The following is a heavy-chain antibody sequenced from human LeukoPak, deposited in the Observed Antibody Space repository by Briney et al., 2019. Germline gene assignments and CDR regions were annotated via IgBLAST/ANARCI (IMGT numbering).Heavy chain of an antibody. V-gene: IGHV4-34*01. J-gene: IGHJ6*03. CDR2: INHSGST. Sequence: SETLSLTCAVYGGSFSGYYWSWIRQPPGKGLEWIGEINHSGSTNYNPSLKSRVTISVDTSKNHFSLKLSSVTAADTAVYYCARGYCSGGSCYSYYYYNYMDVWGKGTTVTVSS. CDR1: GGSFSGYY. CDR3: ARGYCSGGSCYSYYYYNYMDV. D-gene: IGHD2-15*01.